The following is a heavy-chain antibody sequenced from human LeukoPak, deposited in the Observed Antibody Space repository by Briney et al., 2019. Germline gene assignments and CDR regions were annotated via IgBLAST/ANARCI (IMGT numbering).Heavy chain of an antibody. CDR2: ITASGGNT. V-gene: IGHV3-23*01. J-gene: IGHJ4*02. Sequence: GGSLRLSCAGSGFTFSSYAINWVRQAPGKGLEWVLGITASGGNTHYADAVKGRSTISRDNSKGTLYLQMNSLRVEDTAIYYCARMGDGAGSSNWGQGTLVTVSS. CDR1: GFTFSSYA. D-gene: IGHD3-10*01. CDR3: ARMGDGAGSSN.